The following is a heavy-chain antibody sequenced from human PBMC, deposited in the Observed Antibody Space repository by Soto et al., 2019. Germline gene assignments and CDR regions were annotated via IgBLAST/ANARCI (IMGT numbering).Heavy chain of an antibody. CDR3: AIPPGYYGSGSSFDP. J-gene: IGHJ5*02. D-gene: IGHD3-10*01. CDR1: GGTFSSYT. CDR2: IIPILGIA. V-gene: IGHV1-69*02. Sequence: QVQLVHSGAEVKKPGSSVKVSCKASGGTFSSYTISWVRQAPGQGLEWMGRIIPILGIANYAQKFQGRVTITADKSTSTAYMELSSLRSEDTAVYYCAIPPGYYGSGSSFDPWGQGTLVTVSS.